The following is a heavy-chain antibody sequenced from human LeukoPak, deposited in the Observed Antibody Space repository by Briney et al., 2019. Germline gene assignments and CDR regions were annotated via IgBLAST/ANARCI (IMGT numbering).Heavy chain of an antibody. CDR2: ISYDGSNK. CDR3: ARKAYYDSSGYYYALDY. CDR1: GFTFSSYA. J-gene: IGHJ4*02. D-gene: IGHD3-22*01. Sequence: GGSLGLSCAASGFTFSSYAMHWVRQAPGKGLEWVAVISYDGSNKYYADSVKGRFTISRDNSKNTLYLQMNSLRAEDTAVYYCARKAYYDSSGYYYALDYWGQGTLVTVSS. V-gene: IGHV3-30-3*01.